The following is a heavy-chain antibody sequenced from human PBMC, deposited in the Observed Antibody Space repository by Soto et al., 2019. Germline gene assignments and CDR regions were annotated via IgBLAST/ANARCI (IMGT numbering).Heavy chain of an antibody. V-gene: IGHV1-2*02. CDR3: ARELTGENYFDY. CDR1: GYTFTGYY. D-gene: IGHD7-27*01. J-gene: IGHJ4*02. CDR2: INPNSGGT. Sequence: ASVKVSCKASGYTFTGYYMHWVRQAPGQGLEWMGWINPNSGGTNYAQKLQGRVTMTRDTSISTAYMELSRLRSDDTAVYYCARELTGENYFDYWGQGTLVTVSS.